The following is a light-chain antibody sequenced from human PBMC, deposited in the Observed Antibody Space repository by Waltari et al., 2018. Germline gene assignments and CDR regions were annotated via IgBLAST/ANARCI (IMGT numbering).Light chain of an antibody. CDR1: QSVSKE. J-gene: IGKJ4*01. CDR2: GAS. V-gene: IGKV3-15*01. Sequence: EIVMTQSPGTLSLSPGERATLSCRASQSVSKELAWYQQKPGQPPRLLIYGASTRATGIPARFSGSGSETEFTLTISSLQSEDFGVYCCQQYNSWPLTFGGGTK. CDR3: QQYNSWPLT.